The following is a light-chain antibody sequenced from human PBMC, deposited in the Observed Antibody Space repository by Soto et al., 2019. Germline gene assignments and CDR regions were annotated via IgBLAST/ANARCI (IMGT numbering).Light chain of an antibody. CDR1: SSDVGNYNL. V-gene: IGLV2-23*01. CDR2: EGS. J-gene: IGLJ2*01. CDR3: CSYAGSSV. Sequence: QSALTQAASVSGSPGQSITISCTGTSSDVGNYNLASWYQQHPGKAPKVMIYEGSKRPSGVSNRFSGSKSGNTASLTISGLQAEDEADYYCCSYAGSSVFGGGTKLTVL.